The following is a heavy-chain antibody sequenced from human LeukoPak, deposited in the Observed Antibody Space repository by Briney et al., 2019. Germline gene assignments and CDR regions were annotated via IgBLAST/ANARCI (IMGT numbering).Heavy chain of an antibody. D-gene: IGHD3-22*01. V-gene: IGHV3-30*02. CDR1: GFTFSSYG. Sequence: HSGGSLRLSCAASGFTFSSYGMHWVRQAPGKGLEWVAFIRYDGSNKYYADSVKGRFTISRDNSKNTLYLQMNSLRAEDTAVYYCARSGITMIVVVDWGQGTLVTVSS. J-gene: IGHJ4*02. CDR2: IRYDGSNK. CDR3: ARSGITMIVVVD.